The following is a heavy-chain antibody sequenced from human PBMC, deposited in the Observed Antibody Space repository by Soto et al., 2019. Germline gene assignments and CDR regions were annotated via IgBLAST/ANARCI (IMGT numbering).Heavy chain of an antibody. CDR2: GSHDGRNT. CDR3: AKGGRQWLVTSDFNY. J-gene: IGHJ4*02. CDR1: GFTFSDYA. V-gene: IGHV3-30*18. D-gene: IGHD6-19*01. Sequence: VQLVESGGGVVQPGRSLRLSCAAYGFTFSDYAMHWVRQAPGKGLEWVAVGSHDGRNTHYADSVKGRFTISRDSSKNTVSLEMTSLRAEDTAVYYCAKGGRQWLVTSDFNYWGQGALVTVSS.